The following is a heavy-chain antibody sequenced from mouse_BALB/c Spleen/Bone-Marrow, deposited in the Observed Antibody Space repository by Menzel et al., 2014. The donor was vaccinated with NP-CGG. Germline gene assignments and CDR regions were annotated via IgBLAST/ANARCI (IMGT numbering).Heavy chain of an antibody. CDR1: GYTFTNYW. Sequence: VKLQESGAELAKPGASVKMSCKASGYTFTNYWMHWVKQRPGQGLEWIGYINPSTGYTEYNQKFKDKATLTADKSSSTAYMQLSSLTSENSAVYYCARIYYYGRDYWGQGTTLTVSS. CDR3: ARIYYYGRDY. D-gene: IGHD1-1*01. CDR2: INPSTGYT. J-gene: IGHJ2*01. V-gene: IGHV1-7*01.